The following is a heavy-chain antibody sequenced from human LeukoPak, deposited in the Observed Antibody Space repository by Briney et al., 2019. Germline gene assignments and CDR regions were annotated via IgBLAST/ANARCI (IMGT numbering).Heavy chain of an antibody. D-gene: IGHD2-15*01. Sequence: PGGSLRLSCAASGFTFSSYAMHWVRQAPGKGLEWVAVISYDGSNKYYADSVKGRFTISRDNSKNTLYLQMNSLRAEDTAVYYCARDVPYCSGGSCYSDYFDYWGRGTLVTVSS. CDR3: ARDVPYCSGGSCYSDYFDY. V-gene: IGHV3-30*04. CDR2: ISYDGSNK. J-gene: IGHJ4*02. CDR1: GFTFSSYA.